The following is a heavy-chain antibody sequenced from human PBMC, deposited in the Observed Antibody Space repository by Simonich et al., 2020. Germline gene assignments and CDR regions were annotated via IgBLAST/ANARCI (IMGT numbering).Heavy chain of an antibody. CDR3: ARNGLVGILKAFDI. D-gene: IGHD2-21*01. Sequence: QVQLVQSGAEVKKPGASVKVSCKASGYTFTGYYMHGVRQAPGQGLEWMGWINPTSGGKNYAQKFQGRVTMTRDTSISTAYMELSRLRSDDTAVYYCARNGLVGILKAFDIWGQGTMVTVSS. J-gene: IGHJ3*02. CDR1: GYTFTGYY. CDR2: INPTSGGK. V-gene: IGHV1-2*02.